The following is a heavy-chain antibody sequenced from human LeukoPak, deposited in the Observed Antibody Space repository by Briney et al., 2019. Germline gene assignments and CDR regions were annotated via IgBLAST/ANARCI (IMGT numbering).Heavy chain of an antibody. V-gene: IGHV4-38-2*01. Sequence: SETLSLTCAVSGYSISSSYYWGWIRQPPGKGLEWIGSIYYSGSTYYNPSLKSRVTISVDTSKNQFSLKLSSVTAADTAVYYCATTPYYDILTGYYYIDYWGQGTLVTVSS. CDR1: GYSISSSYY. D-gene: IGHD3-9*01. CDR2: IYYSGST. J-gene: IGHJ4*02. CDR3: ATTPYYDILTGYYYIDY.